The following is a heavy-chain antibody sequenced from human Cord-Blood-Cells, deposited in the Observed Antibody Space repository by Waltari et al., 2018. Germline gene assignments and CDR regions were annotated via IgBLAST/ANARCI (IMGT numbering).Heavy chain of an antibody. D-gene: IGHD3-22*01. J-gene: IGHJ3*02. CDR2: IYYSGST. V-gene: IGHV4-59*08. CDR1: GGAISSYY. CDR3: ARHKVYDSSGYYDAFDI. Sequence: QVQLQESGPGLVKPSETLSLTCTVPGGAISSYYWSWIRQPPGKGLEWIGYIYYSGSTNYNPSLKSRVTISVDTSKNQFSLKLSSVTAADTAVYYCARHKVYDSSGYYDAFDISGQGTMVTVSS.